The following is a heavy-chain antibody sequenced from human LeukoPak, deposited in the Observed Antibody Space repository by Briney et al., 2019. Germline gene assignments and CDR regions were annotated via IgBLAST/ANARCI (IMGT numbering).Heavy chain of an antibody. J-gene: IGHJ4*02. CDR2: IYYSGST. CDR1: GGSISSYY. D-gene: IGHD1-26*01. V-gene: IGHV4-59*08. CDR3: ARHASGSYWDFDY. Sequence: SETLSLTCTVSGGSISSYYWSWIRQPPGKGLEWIRYIYYSGSTNYNPSLKSRVTISVDTSKNQFSLKLSSVTAADTAVYYCARHASGSYWDFDYWGQGTLVTVSS.